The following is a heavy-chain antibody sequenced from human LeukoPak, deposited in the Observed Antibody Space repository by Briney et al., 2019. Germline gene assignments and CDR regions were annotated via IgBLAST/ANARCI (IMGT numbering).Heavy chain of an antibody. D-gene: IGHD3-22*01. CDR3: AREILYDSTGYDV. Sequence: SETLSLTCTVSGGSISTSSYYWGWIRQPPGKGLEWIGSIYYSGSTYYNPSLRNRVTISVDTSKNQFSLKLRSVTVADTAVYYCAREILYDSTGYDVWGQGTLVTVSS. CDR2: IYYSGST. V-gene: IGHV4-39*07. CDR1: GGSISTSSYY. J-gene: IGHJ4*02.